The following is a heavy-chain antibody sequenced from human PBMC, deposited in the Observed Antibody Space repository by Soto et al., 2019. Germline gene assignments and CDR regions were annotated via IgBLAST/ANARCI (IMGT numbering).Heavy chain of an antibody. J-gene: IGHJ6*02. CDR3: ARQVAPAEGYFYGMDV. V-gene: IGHV4-30-2*01. CDR2: IYHSGST. CDR1: GGSISSGGYS. Sequence: PSETLSLTCAVSGGSISSGGYSWSWIRQPPGKGLEWIGYIYHSGSTFYNPSLKSRVTISIDRSKNQFSLKLTSVTAADTAVYYCARQVAPAEGYFYGMDVWGQGTTVTVSS.